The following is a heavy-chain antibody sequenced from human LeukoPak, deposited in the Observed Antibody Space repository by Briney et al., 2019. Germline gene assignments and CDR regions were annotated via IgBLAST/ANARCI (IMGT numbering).Heavy chain of an antibody. CDR1: GFFFRSYE. V-gene: IGHV3-48*03. CDR2: ISSSGTTI. D-gene: IGHD4-23*01. CDR3: VRLRDYGGNSDAFDI. J-gene: IGHJ3*02. Sequence: GGSLRLSSAASGFFFRSYEMNWVRQAPGKGLEWVSYISSSGTTIYYADSVKGRFTISRDNSNNALYSQMNSLRAEDTAVYYCVRLRDYGGNSDAFDIWGQGTMVTVSS.